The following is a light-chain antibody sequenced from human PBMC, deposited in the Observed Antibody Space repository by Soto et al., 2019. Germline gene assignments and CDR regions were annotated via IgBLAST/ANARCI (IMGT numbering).Light chain of an antibody. Sequence: IQLTQSPSSLSASVGDRVTITCRASQTISSWLAWYLQKPGKAPKLLIYAASSLQSGVPSRFLGSGSGTEFTRTISSLQSEAFAVYYGQQYNNRPPTWTFGQGTKVDIK. CDR3: QQYNNRPPTWT. V-gene: IGKV1-5*01. CDR2: AAS. J-gene: IGKJ1*01. CDR1: QTISSW.